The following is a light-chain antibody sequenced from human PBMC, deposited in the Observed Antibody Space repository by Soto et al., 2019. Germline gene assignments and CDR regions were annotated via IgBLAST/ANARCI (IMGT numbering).Light chain of an antibody. J-gene: IGLJ2*01. V-gene: IGLV2-14*01. CDR3: SSYTSSSTLLV. Sequence: QSALTQPASVSGSPGQSITISCTGTSSDVGGYNYVSWYQQHPGKAPKLMLYDVSNRPSGVSNRFSGSQSGNTASLTISGLQAEDEADYYCSSYTSSSTLLVFGGGTKLTVL. CDR1: SSDVGGYNY. CDR2: DVS.